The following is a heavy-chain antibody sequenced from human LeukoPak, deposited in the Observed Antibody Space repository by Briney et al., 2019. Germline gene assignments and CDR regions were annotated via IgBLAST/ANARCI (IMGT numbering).Heavy chain of an antibody. D-gene: IGHD5-12*01. Sequence: GESLKISCKGSGYTFTSYWIGWVRQMPGKGLEWMGIIYPGDSDTRYSPSFQGQVTISADKSISTAYLQWSSLKASDTAMYYCARRGRFGGYDSAYMDVWGKGTTVTISS. J-gene: IGHJ6*03. CDR1: GYTFTSYW. CDR2: IYPGDSDT. V-gene: IGHV5-51*01. CDR3: ARRGRFGGYDSAYMDV.